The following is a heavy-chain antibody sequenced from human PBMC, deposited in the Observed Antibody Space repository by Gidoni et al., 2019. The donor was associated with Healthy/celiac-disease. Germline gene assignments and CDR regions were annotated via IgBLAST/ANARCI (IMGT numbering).Heavy chain of an antibody. J-gene: IGHJ6*02. Sequence: QVQLVESGGGVLQPGRSLRLSCAASGFTFSSYGMHWVRQAQGKGLEWVAVISYDGSNKYYADSVKGRFTISRDNSKNTLYLQMNSLRAEDTAVYYCAKDQDYSNLGHYYGMDVWGQGTTVTVSS. CDR2: ISYDGSNK. CDR3: AKDQDYSNLGHYYGMDV. D-gene: IGHD4-4*01. CDR1: GFTFSSYG. V-gene: IGHV3-30*18.